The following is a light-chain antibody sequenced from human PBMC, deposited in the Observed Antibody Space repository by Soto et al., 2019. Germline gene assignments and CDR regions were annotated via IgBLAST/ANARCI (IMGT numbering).Light chain of an antibody. CDR2: AAS. CDR1: QSISSY. CDR3: QQSYSTPLRRYT. V-gene: IGKV1-39*01. Sequence: DIQMTQSPSSLSASVGDRVTITCRASQSISSYLNWYQQKPGKAPKLLIYAASSLQSGVPSRFSGSGSGTDFTLTISSLQPEDFATYYCQQSYSTPLRRYTFGQGNKLEIK. J-gene: IGKJ2*01.